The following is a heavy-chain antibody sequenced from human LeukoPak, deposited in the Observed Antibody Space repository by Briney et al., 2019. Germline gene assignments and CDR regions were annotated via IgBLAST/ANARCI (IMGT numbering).Heavy chain of an antibody. Sequence: GASVKVSCKASGGTFSSYAFSWVRQAPGQELEWMGGIIPIVDTANYAQKFQGRVTITADESTSTAYMELSSLRSEDTAVYYCASVLRFLEGLLDYWGQGTPVTVSS. V-gene: IGHV1-69*13. J-gene: IGHJ4*02. CDR3: ASVLRFLEGLLDY. CDR1: GGTFSSYA. CDR2: IIPIVDTA. D-gene: IGHD3-3*01.